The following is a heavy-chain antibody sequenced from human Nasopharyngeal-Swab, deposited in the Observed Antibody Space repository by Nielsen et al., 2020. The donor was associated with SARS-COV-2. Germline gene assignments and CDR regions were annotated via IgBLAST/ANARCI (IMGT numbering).Heavy chain of an antibody. CDR2: ISSSGSTI. CDR3: ATEERITMIVVVITKAFDI. Sequence: GESLKISCAASGFTFSSYDMNWVRQAPGKGLEWVSFISSSGSTIYYADSVKGRFTISRDNAKNSLYLQMNSLRAEDTAVYYCATEERITMIVVVITKAFDIWSQGTMVTVSS. J-gene: IGHJ3*02. CDR1: GFTFSSYD. D-gene: IGHD3-22*01. V-gene: IGHV3-48*03.